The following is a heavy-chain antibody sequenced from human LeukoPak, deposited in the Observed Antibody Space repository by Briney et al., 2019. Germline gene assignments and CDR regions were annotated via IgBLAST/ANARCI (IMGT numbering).Heavy chain of an antibody. D-gene: IGHD3-10*01. Sequence: GGSLRLSCAASGFTFSSYAMSWVRQAPGKGLEWVSAISGSGGSTYYADSVKGRFTISRDNSKNTLYLQMNSLRVDDTAVYYCAMDPNRGTDYWGQGVLVTVSS. CDR2: ISGSGGST. CDR1: GFTFSSYA. V-gene: IGHV3-23*01. CDR3: AMDPNRGTDY. J-gene: IGHJ4*02.